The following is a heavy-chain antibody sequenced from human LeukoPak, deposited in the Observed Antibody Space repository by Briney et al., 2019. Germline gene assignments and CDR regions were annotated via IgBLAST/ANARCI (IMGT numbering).Heavy chain of an antibody. Sequence: SETLSLTCTVSGGSISSYYWSWIRQPPGKGLEWIGYIYYSGSTNYNPSLKSRVTISVDTSKNQFSLKLRSVTAADTAVYYCARGAWGVVMTHDYWGQGTLVTVSS. CDR3: ARGAWGVVMTHDY. D-gene: IGHD3-3*01. V-gene: IGHV4-59*01. CDR1: GGSISSYY. CDR2: IYYSGST. J-gene: IGHJ4*02.